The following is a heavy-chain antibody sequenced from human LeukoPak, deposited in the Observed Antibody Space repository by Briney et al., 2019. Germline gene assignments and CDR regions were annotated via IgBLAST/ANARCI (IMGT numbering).Heavy chain of an antibody. Sequence: GGSLRLSCAASGFTFSTYWMHWVRQAPGKGLVWVSRINGDGGSRNYADSVKGRFTISRDNAKNTLYLQMSSLRVEDTAVCYCASASSHRTAAGGDYWGQGTLVTVS. CDR1: GFTFSTYW. CDR3: ASASSHRTAAGGDY. V-gene: IGHV3-74*01. J-gene: IGHJ4*02. CDR2: INGDGGSR. D-gene: IGHD6-13*01.